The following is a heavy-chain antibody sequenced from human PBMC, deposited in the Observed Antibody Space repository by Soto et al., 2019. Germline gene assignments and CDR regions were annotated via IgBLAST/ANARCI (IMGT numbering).Heavy chain of an antibody. CDR2: ISGSGGST. Sequence: VQLLESGGGLVQPGGSLRLSCAASGFTFSSYAMSWVRQAPGKGLEWVSAISGSGGSTYYADSVKGRFTISRDNSKNTPFLQMNSLRAEDTAVYYCAKKVAGSEPFQHWGQGTLVTVSS. D-gene: IGHD6-19*01. CDR3: AKKVAGSEPFQH. CDR1: GFTFSSYA. J-gene: IGHJ1*01. V-gene: IGHV3-23*01.